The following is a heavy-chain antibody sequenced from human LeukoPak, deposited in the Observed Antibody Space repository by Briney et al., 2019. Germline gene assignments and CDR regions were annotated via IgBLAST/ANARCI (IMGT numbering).Heavy chain of an antibody. CDR3: ARRHLIGNGYFDH. V-gene: IGHV1-18*01. D-gene: IGHD1-1*01. J-gene: IGHJ4*02. Sequence: ASVKVSCKASGYAFTKYGVGWLRLSPGQGLQWLGWISTFNGNTNYAQIVQDRVTMTTDTSTNTAYLELRSLRSDDTAVYYCARRHLIGNGYFDHWGQGTLVTVSS. CDR2: ISTFNGNT. CDR1: GYAFTKYG.